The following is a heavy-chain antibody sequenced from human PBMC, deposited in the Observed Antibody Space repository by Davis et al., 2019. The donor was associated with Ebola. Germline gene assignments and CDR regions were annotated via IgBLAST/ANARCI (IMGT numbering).Heavy chain of an antibody. Sequence: ASVQVSCKASGYTFPSYGISWVRQAPGQGLEWMGWISAYNGNTNYAQKLQGRVTMTTDTSTSTAYMELKSLSSDDTAVYYCARRIGYCSGGSCYEGNWFDPWGQGTLVTVSS. J-gene: IGHJ5*02. CDR2: ISAYNGNT. V-gene: IGHV1-18*01. CDR1: GYTFPSYG. CDR3: ARRIGYCSGGSCYEGNWFDP. D-gene: IGHD2-15*01.